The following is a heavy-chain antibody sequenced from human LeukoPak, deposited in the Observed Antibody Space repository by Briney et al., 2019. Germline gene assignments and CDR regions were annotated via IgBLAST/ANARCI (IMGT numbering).Heavy chain of an antibody. V-gene: IGHV3-74*01. CDR1: GFSFSSYW. CDR2: INSDGSST. CDR3: ARDISYGDFDY. D-gene: IGHD5-18*01. J-gene: IGHJ4*02. Sequence: GGSLRLSCAASGFSFSSYWMHWVRQAPGKGLVWVSRINSDGSSTSYADSVKGRFTISRDNAKNTLYLQMNSLRAEDTAVYYCARDISYGDFDYWGQGTLVTVSS.